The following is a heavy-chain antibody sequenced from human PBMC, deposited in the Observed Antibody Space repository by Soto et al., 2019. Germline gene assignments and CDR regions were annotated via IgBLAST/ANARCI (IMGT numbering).Heavy chain of an antibody. J-gene: IGHJ6*02. D-gene: IGHD3-10*01. CDR1: GGSISSGGYS. CDR2: IYHSGST. Sequence: SETLSLTCAVSGGSISSGGYSWSWIRQPPGKGLEWIGYIYHSGSTYYNPSLKSRVTISVDRSKNQFSLKLSSVTAADTAVYYCARYRPMVRGVIPPNYYYYGMDVWGQGTTVT. CDR3: ARYRPMVRGVIPPNYYYYGMDV. V-gene: IGHV4-30-2*01.